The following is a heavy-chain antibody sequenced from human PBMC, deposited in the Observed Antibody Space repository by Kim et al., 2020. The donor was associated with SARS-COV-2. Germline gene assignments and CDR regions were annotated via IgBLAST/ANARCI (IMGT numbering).Heavy chain of an antibody. CDR2: IYYSGST. V-gene: IGHV4-39*07. CDR3: ARDLSYGDYGDFDL. J-gene: IGHJ2*01. D-gene: IGHD4-17*01. CDR1: GGSISSSSYY. Sequence: SETLSLTCTVSGGSISSSSYYWGWIRQPPGKGLEWIGSIYYSGSTYYNPSLKSRVTISVDTSKNQFSLKLSSVTAADTAVYYCARDLSYGDYGDFDLWGRGTLVTVSS.